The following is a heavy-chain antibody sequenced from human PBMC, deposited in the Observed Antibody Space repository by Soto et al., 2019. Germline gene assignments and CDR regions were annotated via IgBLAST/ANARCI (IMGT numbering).Heavy chain of an antibody. J-gene: IGHJ4*02. D-gene: IGHD1-1*01. V-gene: IGHV3-33*01. CDR2: IWHDGSYK. Sequence: QVQLVESGGGVVQPGRSLRLSCAAFGFTFSSSGMHWVRQAPGKGLEWVAVIWHDGSYKYEADSVKGRFTISRDNSKNTLYLQMNSLRAEDTAVYYCARGNWKYGYFDYWGQGTLVTVSS. CDR3: ARGNWKYGYFDY. CDR1: GFTFSSSG.